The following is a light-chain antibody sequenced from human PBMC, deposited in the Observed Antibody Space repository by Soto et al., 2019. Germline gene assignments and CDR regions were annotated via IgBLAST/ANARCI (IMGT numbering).Light chain of an antibody. CDR1: QSVSSSY. Sequence: EIVLTLSPGTLSLSPGERATLSCRASQSVSSSYLAWYQQKPGQAPRLLIYGASSRATGIPDRFSGSGSGTDFTLTISRLEPEDFAVYYCQQYGSSPPHTFGQGTKLEIK. V-gene: IGKV3-20*01. CDR2: GAS. J-gene: IGKJ2*01. CDR3: QQYGSSPPHT.